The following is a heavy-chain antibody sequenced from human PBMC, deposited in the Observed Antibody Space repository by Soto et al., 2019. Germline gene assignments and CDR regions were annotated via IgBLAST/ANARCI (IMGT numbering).Heavy chain of an antibody. D-gene: IGHD3-3*02. CDR2: IYPGDSDT. CDR3: ARHSRRPFFESFDP. J-gene: IGHJ5*02. V-gene: IGHV5-51*01. Sequence: PGEALKISCQGSGYSFTSYWIGWVRQMPGKGREWMGIIYPGDSDTRYSPSFEGQVTISAEKSISTAYLQWSSLKASDTAMYYCARHSRRPFFESFDPSGQGTLVTVSS. CDR1: GYSFTSYW.